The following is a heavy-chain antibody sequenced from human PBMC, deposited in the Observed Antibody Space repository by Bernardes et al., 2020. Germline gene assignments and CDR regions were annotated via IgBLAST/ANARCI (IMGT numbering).Heavy chain of an antibody. J-gene: IGHJ3*02. CDR1: KFAIGTDW. Sequence: GGSLRLSCTASKFAIGTDWMAWVRQAPGKGLEWVANIRPDGGAAHYVDAVKGRFSISRDNAKNSVYLQMNSLRAEDTAVYYCARDPFDYYDSSGYTPGGDAFDIWGQGTMVTVSS. D-gene: IGHD3-22*01. V-gene: IGHV3-7*01. CDR2: IRPDGGAA. CDR3: ARDPFDYYDSSGYTPGGDAFDI.